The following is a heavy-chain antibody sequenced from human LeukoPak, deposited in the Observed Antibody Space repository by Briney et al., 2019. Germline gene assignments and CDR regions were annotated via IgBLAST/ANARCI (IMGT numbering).Heavy chain of an antibody. V-gene: IGHV3-7*01. Sequence: GGSLRLSCAASGFTFTTYWMSWVRQAPGKGLEWVANIKQDGNEKYYVDSVKGRFTISRDNAKNSLYLRMNSLRAEDTAVYYCARDINPWSDSSSFRYWGQGTLVTVSS. D-gene: IGHD6-6*01. CDR1: GFTFTTYW. J-gene: IGHJ4*02. CDR3: ARDINPWSDSSSFRY. CDR2: IKQDGNEK.